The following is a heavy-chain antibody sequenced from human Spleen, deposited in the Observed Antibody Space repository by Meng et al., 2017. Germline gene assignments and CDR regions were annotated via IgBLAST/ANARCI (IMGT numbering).Heavy chain of an antibody. CDR3: AEDRYPRVLGYCSADTCPNEY. CDR2: ISDNGDTT. Sequence: GESLKLSCAASGFTFSYYAMSWVRQAPGKGLQWVSSISDNGDTTYYADSVRGRFTISRDNSKNTLYLEMNSLRAEDTAIYYCAEDRYPRVLGYCSADTCPNEYWGQGTRVTVSS. D-gene: IGHD2-15*01. V-gene: IGHV3-23*01. CDR1: GFTFSYYA. J-gene: IGHJ4*02.